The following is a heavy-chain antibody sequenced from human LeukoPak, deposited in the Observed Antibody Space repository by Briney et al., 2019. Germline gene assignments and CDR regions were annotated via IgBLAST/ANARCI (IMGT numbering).Heavy chain of an antibody. D-gene: IGHD3-10*01. CDR2: ISSNGGST. J-gene: IGHJ4*02. V-gene: IGHV3-64D*06. CDR1: GFTFSSYA. Sequence: GGSLRLSCSASGFTFSSYAMHWVRQAPGKGLEYVSAISSNGGSTYYADSVKGRFTISRDNSKNTLYLQMSSLRAEDTAVYYCVKSPLGILWFFDYWGQGTLVTVSS. CDR3: VKSPLGILWFFDY.